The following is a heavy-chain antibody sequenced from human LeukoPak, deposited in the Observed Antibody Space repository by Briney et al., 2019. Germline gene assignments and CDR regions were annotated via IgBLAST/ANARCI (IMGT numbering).Heavy chain of an antibody. CDR3: AKGYQPLLRDAFDI. Sequence: GGSLRLSCAASGFTFSSYAMHWVRQAPGKGLEWVAVISYDGSNKYYADSVKGRFTISRDNSKNTLYLQMNSLRAEDTAVYYCAKGYQPLLRDAFDIWGQGTMVTVSS. J-gene: IGHJ3*02. V-gene: IGHV3-30*04. CDR1: GFTFSSYA. D-gene: IGHD2-2*01. CDR2: ISYDGSNK.